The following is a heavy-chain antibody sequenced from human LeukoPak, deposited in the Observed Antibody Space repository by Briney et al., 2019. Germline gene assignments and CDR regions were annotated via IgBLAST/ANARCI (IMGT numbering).Heavy chain of an antibody. CDR3: ALNWFDP. J-gene: IGHJ5*02. V-gene: IGHV4-34*01. CDR1: GVSISSYY. Sequence: SETLSLTCTVSGVSISSYYWSWIGQPAGKGLEWIGEINHSGITNYNPSPKSRVTISVDTSKNQFSLKLSSVTAADTAVYYCALNWFDPWGQGTLVTVSS. CDR2: INHSGIT.